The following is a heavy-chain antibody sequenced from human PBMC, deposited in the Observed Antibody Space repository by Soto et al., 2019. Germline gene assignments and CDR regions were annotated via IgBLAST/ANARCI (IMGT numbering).Heavy chain of an antibody. CDR2: IFSNDEK. CDR3: ARIRRYSWYFDL. V-gene: IGHV2-26*01. D-gene: IGHD1-26*01. Sequence: QVTLKESGPVLVKPTETLTLTCTVSGFSLSNARMGVSWIRQPPGKALEWLAHIFSNDEKSYSTSLKSRLTISKDTSKSQVVLTMTNIDPVDTATYYCARIRRYSWYFDLWGRGTLVTVSS. J-gene: IGHJ2*01. CDR1: GFSLSNARMG.